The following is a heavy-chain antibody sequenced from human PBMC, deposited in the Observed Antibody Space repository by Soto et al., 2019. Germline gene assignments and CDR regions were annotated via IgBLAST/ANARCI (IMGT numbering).Heavy chain of an antibody. CDR2: INHSGST. V-gene: IGHV4-34*01. J-gene: IGHJ4*02. CDR1: GGSFSGYY. Sequence: SETLSLTCAVYGGSFSGYYWSWIRQPPGKGLEWIGEINHSGSTNYNPSLKSRVTISVDTSKNQFSLKLSSVTAADTAVYYCARLKIAAAGGFDYRGQGTLVTVS. D-gene: IGHD6-13*01. CDR3: ARLKIAAAGGFDY.